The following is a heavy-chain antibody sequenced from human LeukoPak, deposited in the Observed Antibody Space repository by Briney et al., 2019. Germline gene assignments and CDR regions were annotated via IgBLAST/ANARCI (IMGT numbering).Heavy chain of an antibody. V-gene: IGHV4-59*01. J-gene: IGHJ4*02. CDR1: GGSISSYY. D-gene: IGHD6-13*01. Sequence: SETLSLTCTVSGGSISSYYWSWIRQPPGKGLEWIGYIYYSGGTNYNPSLKSRVTISVDTSKNQFSLKLSSVTAADTAVYYCAREAAGVFDYWGQGTLVTVSS. CDR3: AREAAGVFDY. CDR2: IYYSGGT.